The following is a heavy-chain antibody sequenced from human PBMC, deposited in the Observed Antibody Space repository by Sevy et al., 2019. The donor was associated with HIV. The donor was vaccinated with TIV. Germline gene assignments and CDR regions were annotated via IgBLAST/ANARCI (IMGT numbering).Heavy chain of an antibody. V-gene: IGHV1-69*13. CDR1: GGTFSSYA. J-gene: IGHJ6*02. Sequence: ASVKVSCKASGGTFSSYAISWVRQAPGQGLEWMGGIIPIFGTANYAQKFQGRVTITADESTSTAYMELSSLRSEDTAVYYCARNYGDYADYYYGMDVWGQGTTVTVSS. CDR3: ARNYGDYADYYYGMDV. CDR2: IIPIFGTA. D-gene: IGHD4-17*01.